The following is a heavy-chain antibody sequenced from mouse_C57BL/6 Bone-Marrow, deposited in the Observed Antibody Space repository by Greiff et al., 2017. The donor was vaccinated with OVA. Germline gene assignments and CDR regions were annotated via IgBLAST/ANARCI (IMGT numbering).Heavy chain of an antibody. D-gene: IGHD2-12*01. CDR3: ARNHYSYPYYAMDY. CDR1: GFTFSSYA. V-gene: IGHV5-4*03. J-gene: IGHJ4*01. Sequence: EVKLMESGGGLVKPGGSLKLSCAASGFTFSSYAMSWVRQTPEKRLEWVATISDGGSYTYYPDNVKGRFTISRDNAKNNLYLQMSHLKSEDTAMYYCARNHYSYPYYAMDYWGQGTSVTVSS. CDR2: ISDGGSYT.